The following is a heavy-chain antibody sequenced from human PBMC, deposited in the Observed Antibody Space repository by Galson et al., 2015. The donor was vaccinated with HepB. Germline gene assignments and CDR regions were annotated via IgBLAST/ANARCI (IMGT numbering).Heavy chain of an antibody. CDR2: IKQDGSVK. Sequence: SLRLSCAASGFTFSNYGMTWVRQAPGKGLEWVANIKQDGSVKYYVDSVKGRFTISRDNAKNSLYLQMNSLRVEDTAVYYCARGHCRAALPFAPWGQGTLVRVAS. D-gene: IGHD2-15*01. CDR1: GFTFSNYG. CDR3: ARGHCRAALPFAP. V-gene: IGHV3-7*03. J-gene: IGHJ5*02.